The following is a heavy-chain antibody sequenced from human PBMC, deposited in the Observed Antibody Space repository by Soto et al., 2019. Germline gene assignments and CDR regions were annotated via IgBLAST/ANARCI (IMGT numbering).Heavy chain of an antibody. CDR1: GGTFSSYT. CDR2: FNPNSGGT. D-gene: IGHD5-18*01. J-gene: IGHJ6*02. CDR3: ASSYSYGYSNYYYYYGMDV. Sequence: GASVKVSCKASGGTFSSYTISWVRQAPGQGLEWMGWFNPNSGGTNYAQKFQGWVTMTRDTSISTAYMELSRLRSDDTAVYYCASSYSYGYSNYYYYYGMDVWGQGTTVTVSS. V-gene: IGHV1-2*04.